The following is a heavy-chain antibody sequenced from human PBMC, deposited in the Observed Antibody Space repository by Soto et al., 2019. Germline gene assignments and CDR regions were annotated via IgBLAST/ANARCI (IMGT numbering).Heavy chain of an antibody. D-gene: IGHD6-13*01. V-gene: IGHV4-59*11. CDR3: ARGSTGYSTSWYRD. CDR2: IYYSGST. CDR1: GGSISSHY. Sequence: SETLSLTCTVSGGSISSHYWSWIRQPPGKGLEWIGYIYYSGSTNYNPSLKSRVTISLDTSKNHLSLKLSSVTAADTAVYYCARGSTGYSTSWYRDWGQGTLVTVSS. J-gene: IGHJ4*02.